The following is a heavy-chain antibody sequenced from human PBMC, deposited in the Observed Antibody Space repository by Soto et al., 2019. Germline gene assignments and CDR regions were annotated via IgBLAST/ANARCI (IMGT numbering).Heavy chain of an antibody. CDR2: ISYDGSNK. Sequence: QVPLVESGGGVVQPGRSLRLSCAASGFTFSSYGMHWVRQAPGKGLEWVAVISYDGSNKYYADSVKGRFTISRDNSKNTLYLQMNSLRAEDTAVYYCANPSPEKAISGWALDYWGQGTLVTVSS. V-gene: IGHV3-30*18. D-gene: IGHD6-19*01. J-gene: IGHJ4*02. CDR1: GFTFSSYG. CDR3: ANPSPEKAISGWALDY.